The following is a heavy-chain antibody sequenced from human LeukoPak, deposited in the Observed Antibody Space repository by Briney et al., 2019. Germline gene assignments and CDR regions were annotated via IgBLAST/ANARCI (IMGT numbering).Heavy chain of an antibody. CDR1: GFTFSSYG. V-gene: IGHV3-30*18. CDR2: ISYDGSNK. D-gene: IGHD3-10*01. Sequence: GRSLRLSCAASGFTFSSYGMHWVSQAPGKGLEWVAVISYDGSNKYYADSVKGRFTISRDNSKNTLYLQMNSLRAEDTAVYYCAKVWFGELLCDYWGQGTLVTVSS. CDR3: AKVWFGELLCDY. J-gene: IGHJ4*02.